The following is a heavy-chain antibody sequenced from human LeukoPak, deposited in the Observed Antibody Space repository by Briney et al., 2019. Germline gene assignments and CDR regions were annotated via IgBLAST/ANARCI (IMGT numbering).Heavy chain of an antibody. V-gene: IGHV1-69*13. CDR1: GGTFSSYA. D-gene: IGHD3-3*01. CDR2: IIPIFGTA. Sequence: SVKVSCKASGGTFSSYAISWVRQAPGQGLEWMGGIIPIFGTANYAQKFQGRVTITADESTSTAYMELSSLRSEDTAVYYCARPSGYYDFWSGYYPGHYYYGMDVWGQGTTVTVSS. CDR3: ARPSGYYDFWSGYYPGHYYYGMDV. J-gene: IGHJ6*02.